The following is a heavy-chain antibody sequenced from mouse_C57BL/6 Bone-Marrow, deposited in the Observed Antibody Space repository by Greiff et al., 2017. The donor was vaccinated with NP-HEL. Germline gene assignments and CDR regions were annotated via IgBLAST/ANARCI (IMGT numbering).Heavy chain of an antibody. CDR1: GFNIKDDY. Sequence: DVQLQQSGAELVRPGASVKLSCTASGFNIKDDYMHWVKQRPEQGLEWIGWIDPENGDTEYASKFQGKATITADTSSNTAYLQLSSLTSEDTAVYYCTTDDYGWYFDVWGTGTTVTVSS. V-gene: IGHV14-4*01. CDR3: TTDDYGWYFDV. CDR2: IDPENGDT. D-gene: IGHD2-4*01. J-gene: IGHJ1*03.